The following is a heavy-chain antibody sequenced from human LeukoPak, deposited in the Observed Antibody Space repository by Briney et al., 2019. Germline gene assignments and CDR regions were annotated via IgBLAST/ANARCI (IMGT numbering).Heavy chain of an antibody. V-gene: IGHV3-23*01. J-gene: IGHJ4*02. CDR3: ATSCSSTSCSTGVFDY. CDR1: GFTFSNYA. D-gene: IGHD2-2*02. CDR2: ISGSGGST. Sequence: GGSLRLSCAASGFTFSNYAMSWVRQAPGKGLEWVSAISGSGGSTYYADSVKGRFTISRDNSKNTLYLQMNSLRAEDTAVYYCATSCSSTSCSTGVFDYWGQGTLVTVSS.